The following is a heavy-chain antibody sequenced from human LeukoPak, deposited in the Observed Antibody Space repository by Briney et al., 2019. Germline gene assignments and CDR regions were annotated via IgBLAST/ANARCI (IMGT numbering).Heavy chain of an antibody. V-gene: IGHV3-23*01. D-gene: IGHD6-19*01. Sequence: GGSLRLSCAASGFTFSNYAMSWVRQAPGKGLEWVSAISGSDGNTYYADSVKGRFTISRDNSKNTLYLQMNSLRAEDTAVYYCAKDIYSGCYYLFDYWGQGTLVTVSS. J-gene: IGHJ4*02. CDR2: ISGSDGNT. CDR3: AKDIYSGCYYLFDY. CDR1: GFTFSNYA.